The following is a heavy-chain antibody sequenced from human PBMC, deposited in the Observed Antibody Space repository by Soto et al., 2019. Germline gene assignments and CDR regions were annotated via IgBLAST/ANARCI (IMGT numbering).Heavy chain of an antibody. CDR2: IWYDGSNK. J-gene: IGHJ4*02. D-gene: IGHD6-13*01. Sequence: QVQLVESGGGVVQPGRSLRLSCAASGFTFSSYGMHWVRQAPGTGLEWVAVIWYDGSNKYYADSVKGRFTISRDNSKNTLYLQMNRLRAEDTAWYYGARDKHPLTTAAGVFDYWGQGTLVTVSS. CDR3: ARDKHPLTTAAGVFDY. CDR1: GFTFSSYG. V-gene: IGHV3-33*01.